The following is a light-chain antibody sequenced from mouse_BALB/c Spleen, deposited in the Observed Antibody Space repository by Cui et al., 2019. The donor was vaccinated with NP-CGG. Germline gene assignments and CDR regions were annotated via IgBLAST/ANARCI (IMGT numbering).Light chain of an antibody. CDR2: GTN. V-gene: IGLV1*01. J-gene: IGLJ1*01. CDR1: TGAVTTSNY. CDR3: ALLYSNHWV. Sequence: QAVVTQESALTTSPGETVTLTCRSSTGAVTTSNYANWVQEKPDHLFTGLIGGTNNRAPGVPARFSGSLIGEKAALTITGTQTEDEAIYFCALLYSNHWVFGGGTKLTVL.